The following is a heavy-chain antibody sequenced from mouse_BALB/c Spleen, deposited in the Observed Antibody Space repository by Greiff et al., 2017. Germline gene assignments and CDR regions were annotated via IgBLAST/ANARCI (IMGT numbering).Heavy chain of an antibody. J-gene: IGHJ2*01. Sequence: EVMLVESGGDLVKPGGSLKLSCAASGFTFSSYGMSWVRQTPDKRLEWVATISSGGSYTYYPDSVKGRFTISRDNAKNTLYLQMSSLKSEDTAMYYCARHELTGYFDYWGQGTTLTVSS. V-gene: IGHV5-6*01. D-gene: IGHD4-1*01. CDR1: GFTFSSYG. CDR3: ARHELTGYFDY. CDR2: ISSGGSYT.